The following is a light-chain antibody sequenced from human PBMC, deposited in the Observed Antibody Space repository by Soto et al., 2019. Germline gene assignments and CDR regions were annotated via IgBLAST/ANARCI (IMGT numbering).Light chain of an antibody. CDR3: QQYNAFYT. V-gene: IGKV1-5*01. Sequence: DIQMTQSPATLSSSVVGRVTITCRAGQSINRWLAWYQQKPGRAPKLLIYDVSTLQSGVPSRFSGSGSETEFILTISSLQPDDFATYYCQQYNAFYTFGQGTKVDIK. CDR1: QSINRW. J-gene: IGKJ2*01. CDR2: DVS.